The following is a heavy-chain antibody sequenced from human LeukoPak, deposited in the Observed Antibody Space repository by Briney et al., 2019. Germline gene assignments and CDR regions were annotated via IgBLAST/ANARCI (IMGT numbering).Heavy chain of an antibody. CDR2: INHSGST. J-gene: IGHJ4*02. V-gene: IGHV4-34*01. Sequence: SETLSLTCAVYGGSFSGYYWSWIRQPPGKGLEWIGEINHSGSTNYNPSLKSRVTISVDTSKNQFSLKLSSVTAADTAVYYCARGRNIVATIAGXPPGGWGQGTLVTVSS. CDR3: ARGRNIVATIAGXPPGG. CDR1: GGSFSGYY. D-gene: IGHD5-12*01.